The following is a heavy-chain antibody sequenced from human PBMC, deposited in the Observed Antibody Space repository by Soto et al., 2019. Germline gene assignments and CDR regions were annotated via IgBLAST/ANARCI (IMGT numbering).Heavy chain of an antibody. CDR1: GGSISSGDYY. CDR2: IYYSGST. V-gene: IGHV4-30-4*01. CDR3: ARRGTMVRGVIITNSGYYYGMDV. D-gene: IGHD3-10*01. Sequence: SETLSLTCTVSGGSISSGDYYWSWIRQPPGKGLEWIGYIYYSGSTYYNPSLKSRVTISVDTSKNQFSLKLSSVTAADTAVYYCARRGTMVRGVIITNSGYYYGMDVWGQGTTVTVSS. J-gene: IGHJ6*02.